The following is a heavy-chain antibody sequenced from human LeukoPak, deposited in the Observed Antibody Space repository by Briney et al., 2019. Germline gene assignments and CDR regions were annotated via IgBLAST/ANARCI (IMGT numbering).Heavy chain of an antibody. Sequence: SETLSLTCTVSAGSISSCFWSWIRQPPGKRLEWISYIHYSGRTDYNPSLKSRVTMSLDTSKNNFSLTLTSATAADTAVYYCARGNTEFSSSGNWFNPWGRGSRVTVSS. CDR3: ARGNTEFSSSGNWFNP. V-gene: IGHV4-59*01. CDR1: AGSISSCF. CDR2: IHYSGRT. D-gene: IGHD6-13*01. J-gene: IGHJ5*02.